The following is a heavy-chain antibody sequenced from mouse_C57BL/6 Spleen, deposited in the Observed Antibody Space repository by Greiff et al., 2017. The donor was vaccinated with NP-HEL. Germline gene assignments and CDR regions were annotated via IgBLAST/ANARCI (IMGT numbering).Heavy chain of an antibody. Sequence: VQLQQPGAELVRPGSSVKLSCKASGYTFTSYWMDWVKQRPGQGLEWIGNIYPSDSETHYNQKFKDKATLTVDKSSSTAYMRLSILASEDSAVYYCARLCDYEFAYWGQGTLVTVSA. CDR3: ARLCDYEFAY. CDR1: GYTFTSYW. J-gene: IGHJ3*01. CDR2: IYPSDSET. V-gene: IGHV1-61*01. D-gene: IGHD2-4*01.